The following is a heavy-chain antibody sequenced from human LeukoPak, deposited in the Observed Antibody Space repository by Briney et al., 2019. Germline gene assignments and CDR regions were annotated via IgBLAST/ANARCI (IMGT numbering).Heavy chain of an antibody. CDR2: INDNGGRT. CDR3: ARGSVNPGLFDY. V-gene: IGHV3-64*04. CDR1: GFTFSRYA. Sequence: GGSLRLSCSASGFTFSRYAMHWVRQAPGKGLEYVSGINDNGGRTHYGDSVKGRFSISRDNSKNTLYLQMNSLRAEDTAMYYCARGSVNPGLFDYWGQGTLVTVSS. J-gene: IGHJ4*02. D-gene: IGHD1-14*01.